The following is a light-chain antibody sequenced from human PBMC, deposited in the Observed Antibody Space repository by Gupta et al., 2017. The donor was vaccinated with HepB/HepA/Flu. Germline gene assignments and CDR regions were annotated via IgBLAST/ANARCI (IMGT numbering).Light chain of an antibody. CDR2: QDS. J-gene: IGLJ2*01. V-gene: IGLV3-1*01. CDR3: QAWDTNTASV. CDR1: KLGDKY. Sequence: SYELTQPPSASVSPGQTASITCSGDKLGDKYVCWYQQKPGQSPVLVIYQDSKRPSGIPERFSGSNSGNTATLTISGTQAVDEADYYCQAWDTNTASVFGGGTELTVL.